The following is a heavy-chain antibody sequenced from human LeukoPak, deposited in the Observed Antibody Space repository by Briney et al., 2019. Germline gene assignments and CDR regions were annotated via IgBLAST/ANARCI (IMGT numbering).Heavy chain of an antibody. J-gene: IGHJ6*02. CDR2: IYPGDSDT. Sequence: GESLKISCKGSGYSFTSYWIGWVRQMPGKGLEWMGIIYPGDSDTRYSPSFQGQVTISADKSISTAYLQWSSLKASDTAMYYCARLNPPAANYYGMDVWGQGTTVTVSS. V-gene: IGHV5-51*01. CDR3: ARLNPPAANYYGMDV. D-gene: IGHD2-2*01. CDR1: GYSFTSYW.